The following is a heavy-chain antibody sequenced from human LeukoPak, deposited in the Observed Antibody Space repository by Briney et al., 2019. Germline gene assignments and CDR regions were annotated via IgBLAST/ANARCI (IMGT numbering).Heavy chain of an antibody. CDR3: TRRYNYDSSGYYYVRDAFDI. D-gene: IGHD3-22*01. CDR2: IKEDGSEK. J-gene: IGHJ3*02. Sequence: PGGSLRLSCAASGFTFSSYWMSWVRQAPGKGLEWVANIKEDGSEKYYVDSMRGRLSISRDNAKNSLYLQMNSLKTEDTAVYYCTRRYNYDSSGYYYVRDAFDIWGQGTMVTVSS. V-gene: IGHV3-7*03. CDR1: GFTFSSYW.